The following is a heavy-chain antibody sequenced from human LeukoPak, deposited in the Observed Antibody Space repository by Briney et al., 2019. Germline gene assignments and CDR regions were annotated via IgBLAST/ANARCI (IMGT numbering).Heavy chain of an antibody. Sequence: ASVKVSCKASGYTFTSYDINWVRQATGQGLEWMGWMNPNSGNTGYAQKFQGRVTMTTDTSTSTAYMELRSLRSDDTAVYYCARDQGYYYMDVWGKGTTVTISS. CDR3: ARDQGYYYMDV. CDR1: GYTFTSYD. J-gene: IGHJ6*03. V-gene: IGHV1-8*02. CDR2: MNPNSGNT.